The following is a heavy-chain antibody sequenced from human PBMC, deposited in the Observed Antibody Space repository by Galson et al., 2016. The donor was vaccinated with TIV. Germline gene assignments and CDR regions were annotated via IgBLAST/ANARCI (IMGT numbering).Heavy chain of an antibody. CDR3: ARLSGYPLSKNYMDV. CDR2: IDPSVGST. CDR1: GSTLSTYY. V-gene: IGHV1-46*01. D-gene: IGHD5-12*01. Sequence: QSGAEVKMPGASVKVSCKASGSTLSTYYMHWLRQAPGQGLEWMGIIDPSVGSTTYAQKFQGRVTITADASTSTAYMELSSLRSEDTAVYYCARLSGYPLSKNYMDVWGKGTTVTVSS. J-gene: IGHJ6*03.